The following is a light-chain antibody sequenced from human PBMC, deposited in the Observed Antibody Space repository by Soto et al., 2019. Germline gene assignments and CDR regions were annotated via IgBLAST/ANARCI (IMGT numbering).Light chain of an antibody. Sequence: QSVLTQPPSVSGAPGQRVTISCTGSSSNIGARYDVHWYQQLPGTAPKLLIYGNSNRPSGVPDRFSGSKSGTSASLAITGLQAEDEADYYCQSYDSSLSGDVFGTGTKLTVL. CDR3: QSYDSSLSGDV. CDR1: SSNIGARYD. V-gene: IGLV1-40*01. CDR2: GNS. J-gene: IGLJ1*01.